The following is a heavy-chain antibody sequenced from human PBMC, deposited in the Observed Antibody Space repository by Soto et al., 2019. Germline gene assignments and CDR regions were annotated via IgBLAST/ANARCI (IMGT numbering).Heavy chain of an antibody. CDR2: IIPIFGTA. Sequence: SVKVSCKASGGTFSSYAISWVRQAPGQGLEWMGGIIPIFGTANYAQKFQGRVTITADKSTSTAYMELSSLRSEDTAVYYCRGSGSEPAWDGMDVWGQGTTVTVSS. CDR1: GGTFSSYA. CDR3: RGSGSEPAWDGMDV. V-gene: IGHV1-69*06. J-gene: IGHJ6*02. D-gene: IGHD3-10*01.